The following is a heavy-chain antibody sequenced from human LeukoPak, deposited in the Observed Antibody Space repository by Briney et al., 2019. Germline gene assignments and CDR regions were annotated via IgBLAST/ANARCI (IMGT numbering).Heavy chain of an antibody. CDR2: IYYSGST. Sequence: SETLSLTCTVSGGSISSYYWSWIRQPPGKGLEWIGYIYYSGSTNYNPSLKSRVTISVDTSKNQFSLKLSSVTAADTAVYYCARHRVNYYDSSGYYRAPDFDYWGQGTLVTVSS. V-gene: IGHV4-59*01. CDR3: ARHRVNYYDSSGYYRAPDFDY. CDR1: GGSISSYY. J-gene: IGHJ4*02. D-gene: IGHD3-22*01.